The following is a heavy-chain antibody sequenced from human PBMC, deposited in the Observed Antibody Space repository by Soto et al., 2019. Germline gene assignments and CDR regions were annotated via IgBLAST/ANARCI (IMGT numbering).Heavy chain of an antibody. Sequence: ASVKVSCKASGYTFTSYYMHWVRQAPGQGLEWMGIINPSGGSTSYAQKFQGRVTMTRDTSTSTVYMELSSLRSEDTAVYYCARRADIVVVPAAIGRNWFDPWGQGTLVTVSS. CDR2: INPSGGST. V-gene: IGHV1-46*01. CDR1: GYTFTSYY. CDR3: ARRADIVVVPAAIGRNWFDP. J-gene: IGHJ5*02. D-gene: IGHD2-2*02.